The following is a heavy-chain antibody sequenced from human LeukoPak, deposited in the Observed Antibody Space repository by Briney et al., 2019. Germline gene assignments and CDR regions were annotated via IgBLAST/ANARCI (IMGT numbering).Heavy chain of an antibody. Sequence: GGSLRLSCAASGFTFSSYSMNWIRQAPGKGLEWVSHITASGTAMFYADSVKGRFTISRDNAKNSLYLQMNSLRDEDTAVYYCARDRSYGSNSWGQGTLVTVSS. CDR3: ARDRSYGSNS. J-gene: IGHJ4*02. D-gene: IGHD5-18*01. CDR2: ITASGTAM. CDR1: GFTFSSYS. V-gene: IGHV3-48*02.